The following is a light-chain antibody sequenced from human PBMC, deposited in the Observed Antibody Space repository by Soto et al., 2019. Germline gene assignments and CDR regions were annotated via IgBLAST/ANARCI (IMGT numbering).Light chain of an antibody. CDR3: QQYDSSPWS. CDR2: GAS. J-gene: IGKJ1*01. V-gene: IGKV3-20*01. Sequence: EIVLTQSPGTLSLSPGERATLACRASQSVSCSFLAWYQHKPGQAPRLLIYGASSRATGIPDRFSGSGSGTDFTLTISRLEPEDLAVYYCQQYDSSPWSFGQGTKVEIK. CDR1: QSVSCSF.